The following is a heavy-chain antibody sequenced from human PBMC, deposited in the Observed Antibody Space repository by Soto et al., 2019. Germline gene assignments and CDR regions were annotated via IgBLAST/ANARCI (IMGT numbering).Heavy chain of an antibody. CDR2: INHSGST. CDR1: GGSFSGYY. V-gene: IGHV4-34*01. CDR3: ARATDHVVTATNWGFRYFDY. D-gene: IGHD2-21*02. Sequence: SETLSLTCAVYGGSFSGYYWSWIRQPPGKGLEWIGEINHSGSTNYNPSLKSRVTISVDTSENQFSLKLSSVTAADTAVYYCARATDHVVTATNWGFRYFDYWGQGTLVTVSS. J-gene: IGHJ4*02.